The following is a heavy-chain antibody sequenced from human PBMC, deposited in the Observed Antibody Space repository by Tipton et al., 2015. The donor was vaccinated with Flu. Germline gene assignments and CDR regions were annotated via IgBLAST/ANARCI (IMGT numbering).Heavy chain of an antibody. CDR2: IYYSGST. V-gene: IGHV4-59*01. D-gene: IGHD5-12*01. Sequence: TLSLTCTVSGGSISSYYWSWIRQPPGKGLEWIGYIYYSGSTNYNPSLKSRVTISVDTSKNQFSLKLSSVTAADTAVYYCARGWATEYFQHWGQGTLVTVSS. CDR3: ARGWATEYFQH. CDR1: GGSISSYY. J-gene: IGHJ1*01.